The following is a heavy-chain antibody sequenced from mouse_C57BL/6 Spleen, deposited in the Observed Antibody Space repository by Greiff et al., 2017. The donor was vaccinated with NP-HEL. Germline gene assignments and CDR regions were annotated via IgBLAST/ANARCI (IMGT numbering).Heavy chain of an antibody. V-gene: IGHV1-15*01. Sequence: QVHVKQSGAELVRPGASVTLSCKASGYTFTDYEMHWVKQTPVHGLEWIGAIDPETGGTAYNQKFKGKAILTADKSSSTAYMELRSLTSEDSAVYYCTMGFAYWGQGTLVTVSA. CDR3: TMGFAY. CDR1: GYTFTDYE. J-gene: IGHJ3*01. D-gene: IGHD2-3*01. CDR2: IDPETGGT.